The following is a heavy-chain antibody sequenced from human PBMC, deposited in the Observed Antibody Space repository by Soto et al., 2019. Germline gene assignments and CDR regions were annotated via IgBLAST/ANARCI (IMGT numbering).Heavy chain of an antibody. V-gene: IGHV3-30-3*01. D-gene: IGHD4-17*01. CDR1: GFTFSSYA. CDR3: ARDPTRMWMAVTTSSYFDY. Sequence: QVQLVESGGGVVQPGRSLRLSCAASGFTFSSYAMHWVRQAPGKGLEWVAVISYDGSNKYYADSVKGRFTISRDNSKNTLYRQMNSLRAEDTAVYYCARDPTRMWMAVTTSSYFDYWGQGTLVTVSS. J-gene: IGHJ4*02. CDR2: ISYDGSNK.